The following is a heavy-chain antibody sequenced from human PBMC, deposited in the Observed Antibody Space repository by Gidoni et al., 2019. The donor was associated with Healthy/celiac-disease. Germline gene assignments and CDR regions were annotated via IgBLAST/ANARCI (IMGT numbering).Heavy chain of an antibody. D-gene: IGHD4-17*01. J-gene: IGHJ4*02. CDR2: IYYSGST. CDR1: GGSISSYY. Sequence: QVQLQESGPGLVKPSETLSLTCTVSGGSISSYYWSWIRQPPGKGLEWIGYIYYSGSTNYNPSLKSRVTISVDTSKNQFSLKLSSVTAADTAVYYCARGVYGDRETYYFDYWGQGTLVTVSS. CDR3: ARGVYGDRETYYFDY. V-gene: IGHV4-59*01.